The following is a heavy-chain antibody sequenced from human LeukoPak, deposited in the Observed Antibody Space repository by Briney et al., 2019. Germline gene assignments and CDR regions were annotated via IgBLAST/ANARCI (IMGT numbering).Heavy chain of an antibody. V-gene: IGHV3-30*02. J-gene: IGHJ4*02. Sequence: GGSLRLSCAASGFTFSSYGMHWVRQAPGKGLEWVAFIRYDGSNKYYADSVKGRFAISRDNSKNTLYLQMNSLRAEDTAVYYCAKDRGLYSSSLYFDYWGQGTLVTVSS. CDR1: GFTFSSYG. CDR2: IRYDGSNK. CDR3: AKDRGLYSSSLYFDY. D-gene: IGHD6-13*01.